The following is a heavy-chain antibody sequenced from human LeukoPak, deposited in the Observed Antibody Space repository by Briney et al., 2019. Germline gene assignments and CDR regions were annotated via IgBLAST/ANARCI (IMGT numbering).Heavy chain of an antibody. D-gene: IGHD3-10*01. CDR3: ARASPQLLWFGEAIDY. V-gene: IGHV3-23*01. CDR2: ISGRVGST. CDR1: GFTFNTYG. Sequence: GGSLRLSCAASGFTFNTYGMSWVRQAPGKGLEWVSAISGRVGSTYYTDSVKGRFTISRDNSKNPLYLQMNSLRAEDTAVYYCARASPQLLWFGEAIDYWGQGTLVTVSS. J-gene: IGHJ4*02.